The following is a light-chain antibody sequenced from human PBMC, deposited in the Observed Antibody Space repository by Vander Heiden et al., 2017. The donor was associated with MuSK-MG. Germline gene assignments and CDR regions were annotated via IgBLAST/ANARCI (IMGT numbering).Light chain of an antibody. CDR1: QSVSDSS. J-gene: IGKJ1*01. CDR2: RAS. V-gene: IGKV3-20*01. Sequence: EIVLTQSPGTLSLSPGERAALSCRASQSVSDSSLAWYQQKPGQAPRLLIFRASSRATGIPDRFSGSGSGTDFTLAISRLEPEDFAVYYCQQDGSSPPWTFGQGTKVEIK. CDR3: QQDGSSPPWT.